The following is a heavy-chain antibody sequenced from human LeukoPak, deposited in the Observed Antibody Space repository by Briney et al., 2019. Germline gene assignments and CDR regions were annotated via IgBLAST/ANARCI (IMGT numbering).Heavy chain of an antibody. CDR2: ISGSGGST. J-gene: IGHJ5*02. CDR3: AKDPNPTPYNWFDP. V-gene: IGHV3-23*01. Sequence: GGSLRLSCIDSGLTFNNYAMSWVRQAPGKGLEWVSGISGSGGSTYYADSVKGRFTISRDNSKNTLYLQMNSLRAEDTAVYYCAKDPNPTPYNWFDPWGQGTLVTVSS. CDR1: GLTFNNYA.